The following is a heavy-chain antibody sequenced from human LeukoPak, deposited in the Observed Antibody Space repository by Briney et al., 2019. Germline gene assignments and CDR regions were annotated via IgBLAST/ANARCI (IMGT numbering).Heavy chain of an antibody. D-gene: IGHD5-18*01. CDR1: GGSISSGDYY. CDR2: IYYSGST. V-gene: IGHV4-30-4*01. CDR3: ASGYSYGYPYGTDV. Sequence: PSETLSLTCTVSGGSISSGDYYWSWIRQPPGKGLEWIGYIYYSGSTYYNPSLKSRVTISVDTSKNQFSLKLSSVTAADTAVYYCASGYSYGYPYGTDVWGQGTTVTVSS. J-gene: IGHJ6*02.